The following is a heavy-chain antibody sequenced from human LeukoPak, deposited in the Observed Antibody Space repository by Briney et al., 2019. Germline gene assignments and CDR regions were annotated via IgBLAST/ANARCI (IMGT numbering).Heavy chain of an antibody. CDR1: GFTYSRYA. CDR2: VSGSGGRT. CDR3: VGFSGWYQTGVY. V-gene: IGHV3-23*01. Sequence: GGSLRLSCSASGFTYSRYAMSGLRQAPGTGLDWASAVSGSGGRTYYEASVKGRFTISRDNSKNTLYLQMNSLRAEDTAVYCCVGFSGWYQTGVYWSQGTLVTVSS. D-gene: IGHD6-19*01. J-gene: IGHJ4*02.